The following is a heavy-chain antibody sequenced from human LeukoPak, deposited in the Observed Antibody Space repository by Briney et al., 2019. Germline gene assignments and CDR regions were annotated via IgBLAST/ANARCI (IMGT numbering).Heavy chain of an antibody. Sequence: SETLSLTCTVSGGSISSYYWSWIRQPPGKGLEWIGYIYYSGSTNYNPSLKSRVTISVDTSKNQFSLKLSSVTAADTAVYYCAITKRGYYGSGSYDGGRWFDPWGQGTLVTVSS. D-gene: IGHD3-10*01. CDR1: GGSISSYY. J-gene: IGHJ5*02. V-gene: IGHV4-59*01. CDR3: AITKRGYYGSGSYDGGRWFDP. CDR2: IYYSGST.